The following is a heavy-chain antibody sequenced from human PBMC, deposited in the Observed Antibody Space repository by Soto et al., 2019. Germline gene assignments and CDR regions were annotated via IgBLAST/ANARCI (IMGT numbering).Heavy chain of an antibody. V-gene: IGHV1-18*01. D-gene: IGHD3-10*01. J-gene: IGHJ4*02. CDR1: GYTFTSYG. CDR2: ISAYNGNT. CDR3: GGWGLLRPYYYSDY. Sequence: QVQLVQSGAEVKKPGASVKVSCKASGYTFTSYGISWVRQAPGQGLEWMGWISAYNGNTNYAQKLQGRVTMTTDTTTSTGYKELRSLKSDGTAGDYCGGWGLLRPYYYSDYWGQGTLVTVSS.